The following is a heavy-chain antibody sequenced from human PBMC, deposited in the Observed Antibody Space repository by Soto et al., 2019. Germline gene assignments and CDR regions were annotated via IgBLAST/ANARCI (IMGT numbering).Heavy chain of an antibody. CDR1: GFTFSSYS. V-gene: IGHV3-21*01. J-gene: IGHJ6*03. CDR3: ARSIAARHYYYYYMDV. Sequence: PGGSLRLSCAASGFTFSSYSMNWVRQAPGKGLEWVSSISSSSSYIYYADSVKGRFTISRDNAKNSLYLQMNSLRAEDTAVYYCARSIAARHYYYYYMDVWGKGTTVTVSS. CDR2: ISSSSSYI. D-gene: IGHD6-6*01.